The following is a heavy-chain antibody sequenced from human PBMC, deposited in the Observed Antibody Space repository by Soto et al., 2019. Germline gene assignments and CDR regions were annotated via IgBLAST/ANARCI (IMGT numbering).Heavy chain of an antibody. D-gene: IGHD2-21*02. CDR3: ATGLTLPVRPSFDT. CDR2: IFSGDNT. J-gene: IGHJ5*02. CDR1: GFTISGNY. Sequence: EVQLVESGGGLIQPGGSLRLSCAASGFTISGNYITWVRQAPGKGLEWVSVIFSGDNTFYSDSVKGRFTISRDSSKNTVYLQMKRLRGDDTAVYFCATGLTLPVRPSFDTWGQGTLLTVSS. V-gene: IGHV3-53*01.